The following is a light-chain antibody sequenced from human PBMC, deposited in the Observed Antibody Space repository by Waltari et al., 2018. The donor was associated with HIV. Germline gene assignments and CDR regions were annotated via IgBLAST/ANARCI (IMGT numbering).Light chain of an antibody. CDR2: WGS. CDR1: RTVFYSSDNQNY. V-gene: IGKV4-1*01. J-gene: IGKJ4*01. CDR3: QQYYTVPPT. Sequence: DIVMTQSPDSLTVSLGERATINCTSSRTVFYSSDNQNYLAWYLQRPGQSPKVLIFWGSTRAFGVSDRFRGSGSVTHFSLTLSSLQADDVGIYYCQQYYTVPPTFGGGTKVEI.